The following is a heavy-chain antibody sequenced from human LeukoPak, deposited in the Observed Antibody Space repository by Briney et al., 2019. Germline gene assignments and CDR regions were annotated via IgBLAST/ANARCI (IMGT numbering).Heavy chain of an antibody. D-gene: IGHD5-18*01. CDR3: ARDHTGYSYGSWFDP. J-gene: IGHJ5*02. CDR2: ISSSSSYI. Sequence: TGGSLRLSCAASGFTFSSYSMNWVRQAPGKGLEWVSSISSSSSYIYYADSVKGRFTISRDNAKNSLYLQMNSLRAEDTAVYYCARDHTGYSYGSWFDPWGQGTLVTVSS. CDR1: GFTFSSYS. V-gene: IGHV3-21*01.